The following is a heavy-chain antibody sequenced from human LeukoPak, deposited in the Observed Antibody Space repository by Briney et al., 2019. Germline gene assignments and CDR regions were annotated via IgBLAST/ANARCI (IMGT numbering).Heavy chain of an antibody. D-gene: IGHD4-17*01. J-gene: IGHJ5*02. Sequence: GGSLRLSCAASGFTFEDYGRNWVRQFPGKGPEWVGGINWNGGGRRYAYSVKGRFSISRDNAKNSLYLQMNSLRVDDTAFYYCARDAVPSGRSWFDPWGQGTLVTVSS. V-gene: IGHV3-20*04. CDR3: ARDAVPSGRSWFDP. CDR2: INWNGGGR. CDR1: GFTFEDYG.